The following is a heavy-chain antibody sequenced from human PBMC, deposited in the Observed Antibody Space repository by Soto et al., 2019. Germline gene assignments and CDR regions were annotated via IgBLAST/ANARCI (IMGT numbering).Heavy chain of an antibody. CDR3: ARDRTTVTTSNSYYYYYGMDV. J-gene: IGHJ6*02. D-gene: IGHD4-4*01. CDR1: GGSISSGDYY. V-gene: IGHV4-30-4*01. Sequence: SETLSVTCTVSGGSISSGDYYWSWIRQPPGKGLEWIGYIYYSGSTYYNPSLKSRVTISVDTSKNQFSLKLSSVTAADTAVYYCARDRTTVTTSNSYYYYYGMDVWGQGTTVTVSS. CDR2: IYYSGST.